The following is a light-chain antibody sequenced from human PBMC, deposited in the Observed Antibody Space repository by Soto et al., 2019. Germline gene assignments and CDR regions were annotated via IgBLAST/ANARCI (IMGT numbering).Light chain of an antibody. CDR1: QGSSSY. V-gene: IGKV1-9*01. CDR3: LQLNSSPYT. J-gene: IGKJ2*01. Sequence: DIQLTQSPSFLSAAVGDSVTITCQASQGSSSYLAWYQQKPGKAPKLLIYSASTLQSGVPSRFSGSGSGTEFTLTISPLQPEDFATYYCLQLNSSPYTFGQGTKLEIK. CDR2: SAS.